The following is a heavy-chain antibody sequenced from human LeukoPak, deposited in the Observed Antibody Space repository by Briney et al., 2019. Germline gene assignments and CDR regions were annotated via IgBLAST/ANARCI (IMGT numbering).Heavy chain of an antibody. D-gene: IGHD2-2*01. J-gene: IGHJ4*02. Sequence: GASVKVSCKASGGTFSSYTISWVRQAPGQGLEWMGRIIPILGIANYAQMFQGRVTITADKSTSTAYMELSSLRSEDTAVYYCARDSRYCSSTSCTRDDYWGQGTLVTVSS. CDR2: IIPILGIA. V-gene: IGHV1-69*04. CDR1: GGTFSSYT. CDR3: ARDSRYCSSTSCTRDDY.